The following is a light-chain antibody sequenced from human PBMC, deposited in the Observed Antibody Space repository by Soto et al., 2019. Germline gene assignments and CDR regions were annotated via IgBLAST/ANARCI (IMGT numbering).Light chain of an antibody. CDR2: DVF. CDR3: SSYTNSRSRV. Sequence: QSALTQPASVSGSPGQSITISCTGTSSDVGAYPYVAWYQHHPGKAPKLIIYDVFNRPSGVSHRFSASKSGNTASLTISGLQADDEADYYCSSYTNSRSRVFGGGTKLTVL. V-gene: IGLV2-14*03. J-gene: IGLJ3*02. CDR1: SSDVGAYPY.